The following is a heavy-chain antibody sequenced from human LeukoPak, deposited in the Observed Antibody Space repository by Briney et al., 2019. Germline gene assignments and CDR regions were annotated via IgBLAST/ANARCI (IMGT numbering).Heavy chain of an antibody. J-gene: IGHJ5*02. V-gene: IGHV3-30*03. Sequence: GGSLRLSCAASGFTFSSYGMHWVRQAPGKGLEWVAVISYDGSNKYYADSVKGRFTISRDNSKNTLYLQMNSLRAEDTAVYYCARAQDSSSWPGIYYWFDPWGQGTLVTVSS. CDR3: ARAQDSSSWPGIYYWFDP. CDR2: ISYDGSNK. CDR1: GFTFSSYG. D-gene: IGHD6-13*01.